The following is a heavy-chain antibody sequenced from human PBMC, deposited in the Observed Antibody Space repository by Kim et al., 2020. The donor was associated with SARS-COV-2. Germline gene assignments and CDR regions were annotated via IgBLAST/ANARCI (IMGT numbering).Heavy chain of an antibody. J-gene: IGHJ5*02. CDR2: ISAYNGNT. D-gene: IGHD3-10*01. Sequence: ASVKVSCKASGYTFTSYGISWVRQAPGQGLEWMGWISAYNGNTNYAQKLQGRVTMTTDTSTSTAYMELRSLRSDDTAVYYCARDLPSSGSYSAPRARFDPWGQGTLVTVSS. CDR1: GYTFTSYG. CDR3: ARDLPSSGSYSAPRARFDP. V-gene: IGHV1-18*01.